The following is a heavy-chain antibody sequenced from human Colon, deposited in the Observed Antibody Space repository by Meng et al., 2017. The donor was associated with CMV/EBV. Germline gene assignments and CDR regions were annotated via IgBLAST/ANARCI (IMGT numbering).Heavy chain of an antibody. CDR1: GFTFSSYS. CDR2: ISSSSSYI. CDR3: ARDGCTV. J-gene: IGHJ6*02. D-gene: IGHD4/OR15-4a*01. V-gene: IGHV3-21*01. Sequence: GESLKISCAASGFTFSSYSLNWVRPAPGKGLEWVSSISSSSSYIYYADSVKGRFTISRDNAKKSLYLQMNSLRDEDTAVYYCARDGCTVWGQGTTVTVSS.